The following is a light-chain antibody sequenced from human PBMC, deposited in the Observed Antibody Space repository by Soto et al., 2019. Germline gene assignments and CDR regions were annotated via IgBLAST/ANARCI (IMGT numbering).Light chain of an antibody. CDR2: DVS. CDR1: SSDVGGYNY. J-gene: IGLJ1*01. V-gene: IGLV2-14*01. CDR3: SSYTSSSTLLYV. Sequence: QSALTQPASVSGSPGQSITISCTGTSSDVGGYNYVSWYQQHPGKAPKLMIYDVSNRPSGVSNRFSGSKSGNTASLTISGLQAADVADYYCSSYTSSSTLLYVFGTGTKLTVL.